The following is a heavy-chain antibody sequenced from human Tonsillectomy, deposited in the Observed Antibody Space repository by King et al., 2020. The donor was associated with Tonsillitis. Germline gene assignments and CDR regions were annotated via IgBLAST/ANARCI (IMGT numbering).Heavy chain of an antibody. V-gene: IGHV4-61*02. Sequence: QLQESGPGLVKPSQTLSLTCAVSRDSFTSGSYFWSWFRQPAGKGLAWFGCIYNSGSTNYNPSLKSRVTMSVDTSKNQFSLKRSSVTAADTAVYYCARGEWLWGDVGYFDLWGRGTLVTVSS. D-gene: IGHD3-3*01. CDR2: IYNSGST. CDR1: RDSFTSGSYF. CDR3: ARGEWLWGDVGYFDL. J-gene: IGHJ2*01.